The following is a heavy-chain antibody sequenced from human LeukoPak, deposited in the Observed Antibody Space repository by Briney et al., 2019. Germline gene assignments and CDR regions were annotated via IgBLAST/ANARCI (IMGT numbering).Heavy chain of an antibody. J-gene: IGHJ4*02. CDR1: GGSISSYY. CDR3: ARHNDYGSGSYYEY. V-gene: IGHV4-59*08. Sequence: SETLSLTCTVSGGSISSYYWSWIRQPPGKGLEWIGYIYYSGSTNYNPSLKSRVTISVDTSKYQFSLKLSSVTAADTAVYYCARHNDYGSGSYYEYWGQGTLVTVSS. D-gene: IGHD3-10*01. CDR2: IYYSGST.